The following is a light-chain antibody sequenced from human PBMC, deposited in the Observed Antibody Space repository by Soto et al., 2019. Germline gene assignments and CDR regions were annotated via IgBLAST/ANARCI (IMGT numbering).Light chain of an antibody. J-gene: IGKJ4*01. CDR3: QQYGSSPLLT. Sequence: EIVLTQSPGTLSLSPWERGTLSCSASQSVSSGYLAWYQQKPGQAPRLLIYDASSRATGIPDRFSGSGSGTDFTLTISRLEPEDFAVYYCQQYGSSPLLTFGGGTKVDIK. CDR1: QSVSSGY. CDR2: DAS. V-gene: IGKV3-20*01.